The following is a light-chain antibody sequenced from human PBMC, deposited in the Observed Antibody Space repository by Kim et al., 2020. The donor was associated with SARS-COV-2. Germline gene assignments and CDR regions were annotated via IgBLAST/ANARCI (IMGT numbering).Light chain of an antibody. Sequence: QLVLTQSPSASASLGASVKLTCTLSSGHSSYAIAWHQQQPEKGPRFLMKLNTDGTHNRGDGTPDRFSGSSSGTERYLTISNLQSEDEADYYCQTWGTGIIVFGGGTQLTVL. V-gene: IGLV4-69*01. J-gene: IGLJ3*02. CDR2: LNTDGTH. CDR3: QTWGTGIIV. CDR1: SGHSSYA.